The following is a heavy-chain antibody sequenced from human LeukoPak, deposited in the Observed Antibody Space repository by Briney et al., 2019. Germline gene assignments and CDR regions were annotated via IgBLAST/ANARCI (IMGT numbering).Heavy chain of an antibody. J-gene: IGHJ4*02. D-gene: IGHD3-3*01. CDR3: ARDGFDFWSGYPTTVDY. CDR2: ISSSSNTI. Sequence: GGSLRLSCVASGLTFSSYSMNWVRQSPGKGLEWVSYISSSSNTIYYADSVKGRFTISRDNANNSLYLQMNSLRAEGTAVYYCARDGFDFWSGYPTTVDYWGQGTLVTVSS. CDR1: GLTFSSYS. V-gene: IGHV3-48*01.